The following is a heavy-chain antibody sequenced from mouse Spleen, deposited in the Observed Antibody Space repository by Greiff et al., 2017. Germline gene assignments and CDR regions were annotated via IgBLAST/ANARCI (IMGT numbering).Heavy chain of an antibody. J-gene: IGHJ3*01. CDR1: GYSFTGYY. CDR3: ARRDYGNYGWFAY. D-gene: IGHD2-1*01. V-gene: IGHV1-42*01. Sequence: EVQLQESGPELVKPGASVKISCKASGYSFTGYYMNWVKQSPEKSLEWIGEINPSTGGTTYNQKFKAKATLTVDKSSSTAYMQLKSLTSEDSAVYYCARRDYGNYGWFAYWGQGTLVTVSA. CDR2: INPSTGGT.